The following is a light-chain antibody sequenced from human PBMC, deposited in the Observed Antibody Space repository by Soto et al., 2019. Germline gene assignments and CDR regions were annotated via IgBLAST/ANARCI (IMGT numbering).Light chain of an antibody. CDR2: DTA. V-gene: IGLV7-46*01. J-gene: IGLJ1*01. CDR3: LVYYRGDYV. Sequence: QAVVTQEPSVTVSPGGTVTLTCGSTTGAVTTGHYPYWFQQKAGQAPRTLIYDTANKFAWTPVRFSGSLLGGKAALTLSGAQPEDEDEYYCLVYYRGDYVFGPGTKVTVL. CDR1: TGAVTTGHY.